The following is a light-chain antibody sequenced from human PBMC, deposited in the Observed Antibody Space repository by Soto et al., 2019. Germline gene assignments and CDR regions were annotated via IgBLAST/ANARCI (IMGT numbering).Light chain of an antibody. V-gene: IGKV1-27*01. CDR1: QGVDTY. Sequence: DIQMTQSPSSLAASVGDRVTITCRASQGVDTYLVWYQQKPGKVPKLLVYGASTLQSGVPTRFSGSGSWTDFTLTISSLQPEDVATYYCQKYNSAPKTFGQGTKVEIK. CDR2: GAS. J-gene: IGKJ1*01. CDR3: QKYNSAPKT.